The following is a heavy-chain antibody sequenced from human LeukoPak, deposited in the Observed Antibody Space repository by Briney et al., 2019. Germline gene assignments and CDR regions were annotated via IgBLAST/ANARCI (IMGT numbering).Heavy chain of an antibody. CDR1: GFTVSNNY. CDR2: ISESGTT. Sequence: PGGSLRLSCAASGFTVSNNYMAWVRQAPGKGLEWLATISESGTTYYNPSLKSRVTISVDTSKNQFSLNLGSVTAADTAVYYCARYSGSYFDYWGQGALVTVSS. V-gene: IGHV4-39*01. J-gene: IGHJ4*02. CDR3: ARYSGSYFDY. D-gene: IGHD6-19*01.